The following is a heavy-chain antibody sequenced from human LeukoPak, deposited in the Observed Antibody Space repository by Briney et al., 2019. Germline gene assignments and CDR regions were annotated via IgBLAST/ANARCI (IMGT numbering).Heavy chain of an antibody. Sequence: SGPTLVKPTQTLTLTCTFSGFSLRTSGVGVGWIRQPPGKALVWLALIYWDGDKRYSPSLKNKLTITKDTSKNQVVLTMTNMDPVDTATYYCTHTGKVTRYGVIDYWGQGTLVTVSS. D-gene: IGHD1-1*01. CDR1: GFSLRTSGVG. J-gene: IGHJ4*02. CDR3: THTGKVTRYGVIDY. V-gene: IGHV2-5*02. CDR2: IYWDGDK.